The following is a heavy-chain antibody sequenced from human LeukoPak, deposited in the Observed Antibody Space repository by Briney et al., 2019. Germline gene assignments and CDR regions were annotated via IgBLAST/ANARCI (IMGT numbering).Heavy chain of an antibody. D-gene: IGHD3-3*01. V-gene: IGHV3-30*02. CDR1: GFTSSSYG. CDR3: AKDLFDFWSGYPSSPFDY. CDR2: IRYDGSNK. J-gene: IGHJ4*02. Sequence: GGSLRLSCAASGFTSSSYGMHWVRQAPGKGLEWVAFIRYDGSNKYYADSVKGRFTISRDNSKNTLYLQMNSLRAEDTAVYYCAKDLFDFWSGYPSSPFDYWGQGTLVTVSS.